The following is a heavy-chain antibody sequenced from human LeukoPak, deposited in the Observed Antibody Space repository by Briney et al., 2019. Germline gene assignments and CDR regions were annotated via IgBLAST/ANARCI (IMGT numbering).Heavy chain of an antibody. CDR2: INSNSGDT. D-gene: IGHD6-13*01. J-gene: IGHJ4*02. CDR3: ARDRTSTWYGGIDY. V-gene: IGHV1-2*02. CDR1: GYTFDVYY. Sequence: ASVKVSCEASGYTFDVYYIHWVRQAPGQGLEWMGCINSNSGDTNHAQKFQGRVTMTRDTSITTAYMELSSLRFDDTAVYYCARDRTSTWYGGIDYWGQGTQVTVSS.